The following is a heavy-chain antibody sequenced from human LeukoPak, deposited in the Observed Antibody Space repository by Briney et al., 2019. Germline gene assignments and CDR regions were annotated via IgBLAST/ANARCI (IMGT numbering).Heavy chain of an antibody. CDR2: ISRSSSYI. CDR3: ARGRTAKTPFDY. Sequence: GGCLRLSCAASGFTFSSYSMNWVRQAPGKGLEWVSSISRSSSYIYYADSVKGRFTISRDNAKNSLYLQMNSLRAEDTAVYYCARGRTAKTPFDYWGQGTLVTVSS. CDR1: GFTFSSYS. J-gene: IGHJ4*02. D-gene: IGHD2-21*02. V-gene: IGHV3-21*01.